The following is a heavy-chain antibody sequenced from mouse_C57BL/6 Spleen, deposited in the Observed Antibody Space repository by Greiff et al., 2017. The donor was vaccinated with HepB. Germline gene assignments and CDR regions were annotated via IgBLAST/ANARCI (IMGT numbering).Heavy chain of an antibody. Sequence: VQLQQSGAELARPGASVKLSCTASGYTFTSYGISWVKQRTGQGLEWIGEIYPRSGDTYYNEKFKGKATLTADKSSSTAYMELRSLTSEDSAVYFGEFRVPLAYWGQGTLVTVSA. CDR2: IYPRSGDT. V-gene: IGHV1-81*01. D-gene: IGHD3-2*02. CDR1: GYTFTSYG. CDR3: EFRVPLAY. J-gene: IGHJ3*01.